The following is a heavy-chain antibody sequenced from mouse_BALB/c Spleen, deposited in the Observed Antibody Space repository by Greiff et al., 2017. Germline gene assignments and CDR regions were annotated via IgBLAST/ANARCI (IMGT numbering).Heavy chain of an antibody. CDR1: GFNIKDTY. CDR2: IDPANGNT. CDR3: GGHYDDTGYYAMDY. Sequence: EVKVEESGAELVKPGASVKLSCTASGFNIKDTYMHWVKQRPEQGLEWIGRIDPANGNTKYDPKFQGKATITADTSSNTAYLQLSSLTSEDTAVYYCGGHYDDTGYYAMDYWGQGTSVTVSS. J-gene: IGHJ4*01. V-gene: IGHV14-3*02. D-gene: IGHD2-4*01.